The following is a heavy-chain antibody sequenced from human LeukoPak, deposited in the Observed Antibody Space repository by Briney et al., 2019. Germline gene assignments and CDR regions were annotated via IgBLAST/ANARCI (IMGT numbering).Heavy chain of an antibody. Sequence: PSETLSLTCAVSGYPLGKNYYWGWIRQPPGKGLEWIGRIYGTRSTSYNPSLMNRVTMSVDTSRNHFSLQLTSVTAAGTAVYYCARYDSRGSASTRFDYWGQGILVTISS. J-gene: IGHJ4*02. CDR1: GYPLGKNYY. V-gene: IGHV4-38-2*01. CDR2: IYGTRST. CDR3: ARYDSRGSASTRFDY. D-gene: IGHD3-16*01.